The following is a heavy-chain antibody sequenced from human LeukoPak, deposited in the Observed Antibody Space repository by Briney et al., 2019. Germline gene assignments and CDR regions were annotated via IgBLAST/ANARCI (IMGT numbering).Heavy chain of an antibody. Sequence: GGSLRLSCAASGFTFSSYAMSWVRQAPGKGLEWVSSISGSSSFIYYADSVKGRFTISRDNAKNSLYLQMNSLRAEDTAVYYCARVSVRGPKNAFDIWGQGTMVTVSS. D-gene: IGHD3-10*01. CDR3: ARVSVRGPKNAFDI. CDR2: ISGSSSFI. J-gene: IGHJ3*02. V-gene: IGHV3-21*01. CDR1: GFTFSSYA.